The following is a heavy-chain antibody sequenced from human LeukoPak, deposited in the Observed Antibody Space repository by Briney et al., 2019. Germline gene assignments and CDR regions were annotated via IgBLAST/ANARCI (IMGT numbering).Heavy chain of an antibody. V-gene: IGHV4-59*01. Sequence: PSETLSLTCTVSGGSISSYYWSWIRQPPRKGLEWIGYIYYSGSTNYNPSLKSRVTISVDTSKNQFSLKLSSVTAADTAVYYCASADIVGATYNFDYWGQGTLVTVSS. J-gene: IGHJ4*02. CDR2: IYYSGST. CDR3: ASADIVGATYNFDY. CDR1: GGSISSYY. D-gene: IGHD1-26*01.